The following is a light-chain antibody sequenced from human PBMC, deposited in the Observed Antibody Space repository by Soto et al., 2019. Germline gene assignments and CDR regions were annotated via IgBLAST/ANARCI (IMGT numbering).Light chain of an antibody. CDR2: AAS. CDR3: QQLNSYPV. Sequence: DIQLTQSPSFLSASVGDRVTITCRASQGISSYLAWYQQKPGKAPKLLIYAASTLQSGVPSRFSGSGSGTEFTLTISSLQPEDFASYYCQQLNSYPVFGGGTKVEIK. J-gene: IGKJ4*01. CDR1: QGISSY. V-gene: IGKV1-9*01.